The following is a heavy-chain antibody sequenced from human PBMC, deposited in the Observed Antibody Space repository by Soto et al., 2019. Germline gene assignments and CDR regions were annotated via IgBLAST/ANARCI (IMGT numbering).Heavy chain of an antibody. J-gene: IGHJ6*02. CDR1: GFTFSSYG. CDR3: AIDFWSGYYGMDV. D-gene: IGHD3-3*01. V-gene: IGHV3-30*03. Sequence: GGSLRLSCAASGFTFSSYGMHWVRQAPGKGLEWVAVISYDGSNKYYADSVKGRFTISRDNSKNTLYLQMNSLRAEDTAVYYCAIDFWSGYYGMDVWGQGTTVT. CDR2: ISYDGSNK.